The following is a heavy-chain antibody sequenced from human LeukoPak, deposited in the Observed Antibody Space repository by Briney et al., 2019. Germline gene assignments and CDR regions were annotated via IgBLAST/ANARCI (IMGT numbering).Heavy chain of an antibody. CDR1: GASISPYY. CDR2: IHYSGNT. D-gene: IGHD3-3*01. V-gene: IGHV4-59*08. Sequence: SETLSLTCTVSGASISPYYWSWFRQPPGKGLEWIGYIHYSGNTDYNPSLKSRVTTSVDTSKNQFSLQLSSVTAADTAVYYCAKGYHRDFWSGSYFDYWGQGTLVTVSS. J-gene: IGHJ4*02. CDR3: AKGYHRDFWSGSYFDY.